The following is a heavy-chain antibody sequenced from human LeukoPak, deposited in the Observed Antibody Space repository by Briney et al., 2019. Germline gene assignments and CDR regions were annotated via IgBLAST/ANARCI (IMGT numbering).Heavy chain of an antibody. CDR3: AKDLYAYCGGDCYSGYFDY. CDR1: GFTFSSYG. CDR2: IWYDGSNK. D-gene: IGHD2-21*02. V-gene: IGHV3-33*06. J-gene: IGHJ4*02. Sequence: GGSLRLSCAASGFTFSSYGMHWVRQAPGKGLEWVAVIWYDGSNKYYADSVKGRFTISRDNSKNTLYLQMNSLRAEDTAVYYCAKDLYAYCGGDCYSGYFDYWGQGTLVTVSS.